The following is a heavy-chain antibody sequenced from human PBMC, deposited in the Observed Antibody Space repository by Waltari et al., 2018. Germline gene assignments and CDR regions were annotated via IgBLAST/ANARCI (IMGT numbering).Heavy chain of an antibody. D-gene: IGHD6-19*01. CDR1: GFTVSSNY. J-gene: IGHJ4*02. Sequence: EVQLVESGGGLIQPGGSLRLSCAASGFTVSSNYMSWVRQSPGKGLELCSEIVRSGLGTHYADSVKGRFAISRDNAKNTLYLQMNSLRAEDTAVYYCAKCEMYDSGWCAFFRYWGQGTLVTVSS. CDR3: AKCEMYDSGWCAFFRY. CDR2: IVRSGLGT. V-gene: IGHV3-53*01.